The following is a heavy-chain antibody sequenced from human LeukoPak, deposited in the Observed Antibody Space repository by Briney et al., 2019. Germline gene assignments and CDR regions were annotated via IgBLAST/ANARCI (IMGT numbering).Heavy chain of an antibody. CDR1: GGSFSGYY. J-gene: IGHJ4*02. D-gene: IGHD6-19*01. CDR3: ASFIAVAGVDY. V-gene: IGHV4-34*01. Sequence: PSETLSLTCAVYGGSFSGYYWSWIRQPPGKGLEWIGEINHSGSTNYNPSLKSRVTISVDTSKNQFSLKLSSVTAADTAVYYCASFIAVAGVDYWGQGTLVTVSS. CDR2: INHSGST.